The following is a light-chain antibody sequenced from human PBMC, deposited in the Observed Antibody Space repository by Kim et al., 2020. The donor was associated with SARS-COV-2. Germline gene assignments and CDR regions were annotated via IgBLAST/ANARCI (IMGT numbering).Light chain of an antibody. Sequence: ASVGDRATNTCRASQSISSYLHWYQQKPGKAPKLLIYAASSLQSGVPSRFSGSGSGTDFTLTISSLQPEDFATYLCQQSYTHPVTFGQGTKVDIK. V-gene: IGKV1-39*01. CDR2: AAS. CDR3: QQSYTHPVT. CDR1: QSISSY. J-gene: IGKJ1*01.